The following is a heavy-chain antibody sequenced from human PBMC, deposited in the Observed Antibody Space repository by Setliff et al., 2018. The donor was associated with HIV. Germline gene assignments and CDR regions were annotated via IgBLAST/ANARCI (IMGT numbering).Heavy chain of an antibody. J-gene: IGHJ6*02. Sequence: PSETLSLTCTVSGASIWNYYWSWIRQAPGKGLEWIGFIHFTGSSNYNPSLKSRVTISIDTSKHQFSLNLNSVTAADTAVYYCARPGSSSYYYAMDVWGQGTTVTVSS. D-gene: IGHD3-10*01. CDR2: IHFTGSS. CDR1: GASIWNYY. CDR3: ARPGSSSYYYAMDV. V-gene: IGHV4-59*01.